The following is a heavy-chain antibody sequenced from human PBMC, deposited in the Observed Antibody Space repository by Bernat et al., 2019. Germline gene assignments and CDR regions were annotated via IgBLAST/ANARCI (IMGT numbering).Heavy chain of an antibody. CDR1: GFSFGGYG. Sequence: QVQLVESGGGVVQPGRSLRLSCAASGFSFGGYGMHWVRQAPGNGLEWVAVIWYDGSYQYYADSVTGRFTISRDKSKNMHYLQMNSLRADDTAVYYCARDLGLEAFDNWGQGTMVTVSS. V-gene: IGHV3-33*01. D-gene: IGHD3-16*01. CDR3: ARDLGLEAFDN. J-gene: IGHJ3*02. CDR2: IWYDGSYQ.